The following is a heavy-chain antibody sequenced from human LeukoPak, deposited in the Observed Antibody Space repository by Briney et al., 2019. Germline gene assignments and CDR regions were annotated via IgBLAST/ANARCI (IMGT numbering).Heavy chain of an antibody. CDR1: GPSISSFY. J-gene: IGHJ4*02. CDR3: ARDPIHRDDHNAG. CDR2: INYSGST. V-gene: IGHV4-59*12. Sequence: SETLSLTCTVSGPSISSFYWSWIRQSPGKGLEWVGSINYSGSTNYNPSLKSRVTISIDTSKNQVSLKLSSVTAAVTAVYYCARDPIHRDDHNAGWGPGALVSVSS. D-gene: IGHD5-24*01.